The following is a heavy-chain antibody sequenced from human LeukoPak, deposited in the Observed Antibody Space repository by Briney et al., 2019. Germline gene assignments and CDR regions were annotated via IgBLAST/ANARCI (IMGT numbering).Heavy chain of an antibody. CDR3: ARGDYETHGYQTR. CDR2: INTITGNP. J-gene: IGHJ4*02. D-gene: IGHD3-22*01. Sequence: GASVKVSCKASGGTFSSYAISWVRQAPGQGLEWMGWINTITGNPTYAQGFTGRFVFSLDTSVSTAYLQISSLKADDTAMYYCARGDYETHGYQTRWGQGTLVTVSS. CDR1: GGTFSSYA. V-gene: IGHV7-4-1*02.